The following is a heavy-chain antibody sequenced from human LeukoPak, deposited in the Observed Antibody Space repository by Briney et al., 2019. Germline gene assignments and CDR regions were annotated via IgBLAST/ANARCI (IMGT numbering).Heavy chain of an antibody. Sequence: PSETLSLTCTVSGGSISSYYWSWIRQPPGKGLEWIGYIYTSGSTNYNPSLKSRVTMSVDTSKNQFSLKLSSVTAADTAVYYCARDGEVGPPTVTPIEYFQHWGQGTLVTVSS. D-gene: IGHD4-17*01. CDR1: GGSISSYY. V-gene: IGHV4-4*08. CDR2: IYTSGST. J-gene: IGHJ1*01. CDR3: ARDGEVGPPTVTPIEYFQH.